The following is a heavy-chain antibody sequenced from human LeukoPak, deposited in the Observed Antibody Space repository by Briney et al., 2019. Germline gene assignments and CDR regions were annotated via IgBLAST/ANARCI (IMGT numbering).Heavy chain of an antibody. Sequence: SVKVSCKASGGTFSSYAISWVRQAPGQGLEWMGGIIPIFGTANYAQKFQGRVTITADESTSTAYMELSSLRSEDTAVYYCARQRGGQYEDAFDIWGQGTMVTVSS. CDR3: ARQRGGQYEDAFDI. CDR1: GGTFSSYA. CDR2: IIPIFGTA. J-gene: IGHJ3*02. V-gene: IGHV1-69*13. D-gene: IGHD2-8*01.